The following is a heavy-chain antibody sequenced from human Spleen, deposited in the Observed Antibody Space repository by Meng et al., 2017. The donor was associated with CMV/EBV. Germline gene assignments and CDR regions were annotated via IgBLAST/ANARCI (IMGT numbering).Heavy chain of an antibody. CDR2: ISYDGSNK. J-gene: IGHJ6*02. D-gene: IGHD4-11*01. CDR3: ARPCDYSSYYYAMDV. Sequence: GESLKISCAASGFTFSTYAMHWVRQAPGKGLEWVAVISYDGSNKYYADSVKGRFTISRDNSKNTLDLQMNSLRGEDTAMYYCARPCDYSSYYYAMDVWCQGTTVTGLL. CDR1: GFTFSTYA. V-gene: IGHV3-30-3*01.